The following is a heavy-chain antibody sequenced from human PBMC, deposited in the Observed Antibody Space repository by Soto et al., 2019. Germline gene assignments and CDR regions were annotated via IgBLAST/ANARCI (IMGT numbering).Heavy chain of an antibody. Sequence: QITLKESGPTLVIPTQTLTLTCTFSAFSLSTGGVGVGWIRQPPGKALEWLALIYWDDDKRYSPSLRSRLTITKDTSKNQVVLTMTNIDPVDTATYYCIQSRCGGDCLQSYASYYYYGMDVWGQGTTVTVSS. J-gene: IGHJ6*02. CDR3: IQSRCGGDCLQSYASYYYYGMDV. V-gene: IGHV2-5*02. CDR2: IYWDDDK. D-gene: IGHD2-21*02. CDR1: AFSLSTGGVG.